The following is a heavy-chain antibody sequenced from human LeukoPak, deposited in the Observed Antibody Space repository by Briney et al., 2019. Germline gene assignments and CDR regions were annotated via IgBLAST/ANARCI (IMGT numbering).Heavy chain of an antibody. CDR2: IYTSGST. Sequence: SETLSLTCTVSGGSISSYYWSWIRQPAGKGLEWIGRIYTSGSTNYNPSLKSRVTMSVDTSKNQFSLKLSSVTAADTAVYYCARLRFMEGAYYFDYWGQGTLVTVSS. D-gene: IGHD3-3*01. CDR3: ARLRFMEGAYYFDY. CDR1: GGSISSYY. J-gene: IGHJ4*02. V-gene: IGHV4-4*07.